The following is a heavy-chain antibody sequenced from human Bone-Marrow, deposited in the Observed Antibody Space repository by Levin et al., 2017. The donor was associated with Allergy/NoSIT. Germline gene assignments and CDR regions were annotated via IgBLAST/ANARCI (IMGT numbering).Heavy chain of an antibody. Sequence: GGSLRLSCAASGFTFSSYGMHWVRQAPGKGLEWVAVISYDGSNKYYADSVKGRFTISRDNSKNTLYLQMNSLRAEDTAVYYCAKVWFGELWVFDIWGQGTMVTVSS. CDR2: ISYDGSNK. V-gene: IGHV3-30*18. CDR1: GFTFSSYG. D-gene: IGHD3-10*01. J-gene: IGHJ3*02. CDR3: AKVWFGELWVFDI.